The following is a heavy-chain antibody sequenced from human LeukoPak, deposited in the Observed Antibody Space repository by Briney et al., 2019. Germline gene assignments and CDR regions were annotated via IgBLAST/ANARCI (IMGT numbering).Heavy chain of an antibody. CDR1: GFTFSSYE. V-gene: IGHV3-48*03. J-gene: IGHJ6*04. CDR2: ISSSGSTI. Sequence: GGSLRLSCAASGFTFSSYEMNWVRQAPGKGLEWVSYISSSGSTIYYADSVKGRFTISRDNAKNSLYLQMNSLRAEDTAVYYCARDKGGYCSGGSRYSDPYYYGMDVWGKGTTVTVSS. CDR3: ARDKGGYCSGGSRYSDPYYYGMDV. D-gene: IGHD2-15*01.